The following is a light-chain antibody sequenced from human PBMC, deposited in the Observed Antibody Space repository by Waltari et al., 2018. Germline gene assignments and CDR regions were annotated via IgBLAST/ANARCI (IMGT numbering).Light chain of an antibody. CDR3: QKYNSVPQT. V-gene: IGKV1-27*01. CDR1: PGISNY. CDR2: AAS. J-gene: IGKJ1*01. Sequence: DIQMTQSPSSLSASVGDRVTITCRASPGISNYLAWYQQKPGKVPKLLIYAASTLQSGVPSRFSGSGSGTDFTLTISSLQPEDVATYYCQKYNSVPQTFGQGTKVEIK.